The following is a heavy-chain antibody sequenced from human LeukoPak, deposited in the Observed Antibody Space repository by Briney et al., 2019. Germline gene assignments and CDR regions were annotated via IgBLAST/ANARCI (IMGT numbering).Heavy chain of an antibody. CDR3: AKMYCRGPWCYTGGDDRFYGMDV. CDR2: LSGSGRGT. V-gene: IGHV3-23*01. Sequence: PGGSLRLSCVASGFTFSSSWMSWVRQAPGKGLEWVSTLSGSGRGTNYADSVKGRFIISRDNSKKTLSLQMSSLRAEDTAAYYCAKMYCRGPWCYTGGDDRFYGMDVWGQGTTVTVSS. CDR1: GFTFSSSW. J-gene: IGHJ6*02. D-gene: IGHD2-15*01.